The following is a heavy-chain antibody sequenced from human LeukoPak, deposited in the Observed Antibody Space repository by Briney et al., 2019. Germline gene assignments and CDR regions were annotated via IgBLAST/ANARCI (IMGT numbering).Heavy chain of an antibody. J-gene: IGHJ4*02. CDR1: GFTFSSYA. D-gene: IGHD3-16*02. CDR3: AKDQPRGEIYDYVWGSYRSTDYFDY. CDR2: ISGSGGST. V-gene: IGHV3-23*01. Sequence: GGSLRLSCAASGFTFSSYAMSWVRQAPGKGLEWVSAISGSGGSTYYADSVKGRFTISRDNSKNTLYLQMNSLRAEDTAVYYCAKDQPRGEIYDYVWGSYRSTDYFDYWGQGTLVTVSS.